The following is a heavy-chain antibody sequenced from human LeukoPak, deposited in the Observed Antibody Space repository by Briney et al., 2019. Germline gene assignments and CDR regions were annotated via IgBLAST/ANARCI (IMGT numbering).Heavy chain of an antibody. Sequence: SETLSLTCTVSGGSISSGGYYWSWIRQPPGKGPEWIGDIHHSGSATYNPSLKSRVTISRDTSKNQFSLKLMSVTAADTAVYFCTRDRTTITRGAFYIWGPGTVVTVSS. CDR1: GGSISSGGYY. J-gene: IGHJ3*02. CDR2: IHHSGSA. D-gene: IGHD4-11*01. CDR3: TRDRTTITRGAFYI. V-gene: IGHV4-61*08.